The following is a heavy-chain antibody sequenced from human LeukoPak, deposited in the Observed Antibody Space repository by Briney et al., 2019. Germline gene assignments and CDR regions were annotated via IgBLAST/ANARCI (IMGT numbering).Heavy chain of an antibody. Sequence: ASVKVSCKASGYTFTSYDINWMRQATGQGLEWMGWMNPNSGNTGYAQKFQGRVTITRNTSISTAYMELSSLRSEDMAVYYCARGFRGIQYSSSWTPDHYYYYMDVWGKGTTVTVSS. CDR1: GYTFTSYD. CDR2: MNPNSGNT. CDR3: ARGFRGIQYSSSWTPDHYYYYMDV. V-gene: IGHV1-8*03. D-gene: IGHD6-13*01. J-gene: IGHJ6*03.